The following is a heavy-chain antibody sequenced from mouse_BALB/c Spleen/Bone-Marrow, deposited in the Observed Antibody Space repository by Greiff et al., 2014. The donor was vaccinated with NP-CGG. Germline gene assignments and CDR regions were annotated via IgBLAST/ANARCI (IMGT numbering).Heavy chain of an antibody. CDR3: ARSYGNWYFDV. CDR2: IYPYNGGT. J-gene: IGHJ1*01. Sequence: EVKLMESGPELVKPGASGKISCKASGYTFTDYNMHWVKQSHGKSLEWIGYIYPYNGGTGYNQKFKSKATLTVDNSSSTAYMELRSLTSEDSAVYYCARSYGNWYFDVWGAGTTVTVSS. D-gene: IGHD2-10*02. CDR1: GYTFTDYN. V-gene: IGHV1S29*02.